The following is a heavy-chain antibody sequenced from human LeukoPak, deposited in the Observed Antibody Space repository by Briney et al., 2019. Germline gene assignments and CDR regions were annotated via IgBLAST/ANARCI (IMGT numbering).Heavy chain of an antibody. Sequence: PGGSLRLSCAASGFTFSSYSMNWVRQARGKGLEWVSSISSSRSYIYYADSVKGRFTISRDNAKNSLYLQMNSLRAEDTAVYYCARDLQLEFRKYYYYYYGMDVWGQGTTVTVSS. CDR2: ISSSRSYI. CDR1: GFTFSSYS. D-gene: IGHD6-13*01. J-gene: IGHJ6*02. CDR3: ARDLQLEFRKYYYYYYGMDV. V-gene: IGHV3-21*01.